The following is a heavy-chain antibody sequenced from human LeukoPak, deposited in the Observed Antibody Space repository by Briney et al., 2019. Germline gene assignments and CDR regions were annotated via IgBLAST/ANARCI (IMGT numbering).Heavy chain of an antibody. CDR3: AKLNSIVESKGFDY. D-gene: IGHD1-26*01. J-gene: IGHJ4*02. CDR2: IYPGDSDT. V-gene: IGHV5-51*01. CDR1: GYTFTTRW. Sequence: GESLKISCKATGYTFTTRWIGWVRQMPGKGLEWMGIIYPGDSDTKDSPSFQGQVTISVDKSISTAYLHWSSLKVSDTAMYYCAKLNSIVESKGFDYWGQGTLVTVSS.